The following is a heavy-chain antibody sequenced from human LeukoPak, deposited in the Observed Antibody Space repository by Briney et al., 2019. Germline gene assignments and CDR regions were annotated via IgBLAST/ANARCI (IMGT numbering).Heavy chain of an antibody. CDR3: AKDCLEGSTSLSIDY. CDR2: ISWDGGST. Sequence: GGSLRLSCAASGFTFDDYAMHWVRQAPGKGLEWVSLISWDGGSTYYADSVKGRFTISRDNSKNSLYLQMNSLRAEDTALYYCAKDCLEGSTSLSIDYWGQGTLVTVSS. J-gene: IGHJ4*02. CDR1: GFTFDDYA. D-gene: IGHD1-26*01. V-gene: IGHV3-43D*03.